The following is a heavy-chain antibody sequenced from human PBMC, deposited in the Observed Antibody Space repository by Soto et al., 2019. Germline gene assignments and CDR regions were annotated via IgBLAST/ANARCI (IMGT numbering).Heavy chain of an antibody. CDR1: GYTFTSYG. J-gene: IGHJ4*02. CDR2: ISAYNGNT. D-gene: IGHD3-10*01. V-gene: IGHV1-18*01. CDR3: ARDRGYYGSGSPDY. Sequence: ASVKVSCNASGYTFTSYGISWVRQAPGQGLEWMGWISAYNGNTNYAQKLQGRVTMTTDTSTSTAYMELRSLRSDDTAVYYCARDRGYYGSGSPDYWGQGTLVTVSS.